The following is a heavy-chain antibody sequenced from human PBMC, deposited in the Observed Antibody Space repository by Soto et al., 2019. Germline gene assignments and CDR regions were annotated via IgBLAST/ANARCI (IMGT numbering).Heavy chain of an antibody. CDR3: ASTMVRGVITPIENWFDP. V-gene: IGHV4-31*03. CDR1: GGSISSCGYY. CDR2: IYYSGST. D-gene: IGHD3-10*01. Sequence: SETLSLTCTVSGGSISSCGYYWSWIRQHPGKGLEWIGYIYYSGSTYYNPSLKSRVTISVDTSKNQFSLKLSSVTAADTAVYYCASTMVRGVITPIENWFDPWGQGTLVTVSS. J-gene: IGHJ5*02.